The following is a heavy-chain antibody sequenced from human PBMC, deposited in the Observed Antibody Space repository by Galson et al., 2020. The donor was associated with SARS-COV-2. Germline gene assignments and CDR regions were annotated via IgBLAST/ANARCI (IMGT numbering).Heavy chain of an antibody. V-gene: IGHV4-30-4*01. J-gene: IGHJ4*02. CDR3: ARGHYYAGSGYLSWGSPTQKRPSEGTDY. D-gene: IGHD3-22*01. CDR2: FSYSGSN. CDR1: GGSISSGDYY. Sequence: ETSETLSLTCTVSGGSISSGDYYWNWIRQPPGKGLEWIGSFSYSGSNYYNPSLKSRVTISVDTSKNQFSLTLSSVTAAATAVYYCARGHYYAGSGYLSWGSPTQKRPSEGTDYWGQGTLVTVSS.